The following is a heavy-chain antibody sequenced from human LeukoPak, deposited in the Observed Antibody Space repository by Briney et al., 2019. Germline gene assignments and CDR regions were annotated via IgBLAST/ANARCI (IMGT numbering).Heavy chain of an antibody. CDR1: GFTFSSYA. CDR2: ITGSGGST. D-gene: IGHD7-27*01. CDR3: ATERNWVFDY. Sequence: GGSLRLSCAASGFTFSSYAMSWVRQAPGQGLEWVSAITGSGGSTYYADSVKGRFTISRDNSKNTLYVQMNSLRAEDTAVYYCATERNWVFDYWGQGTLVTVSS. V-gene: IGHV3-23*01. J-gene: IGHJ4*02.